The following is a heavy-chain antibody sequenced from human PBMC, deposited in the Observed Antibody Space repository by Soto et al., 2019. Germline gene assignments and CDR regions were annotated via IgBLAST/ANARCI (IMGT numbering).Heavy chain of an antibody. CDR1: GFIFSDAW. CDR2: IKSKTDGATA. J-gene: IGHJ4*02. D-gene: IGHD1-26*01. Sequence: EVQLVESGGGLVKPGGSLRLSCAASGFIFSDAWMNWVRQAPGKGLEWVARIKSKTDGATADYAAPVKGRFIISRDDSKNTLFLQMNGLTTEDTAVYYCIRDGGEAGGKVGAGGNGYWGQGTLVTVSS. V-gene: IGHV3-15*07. CDR3: IRDGGEAGGKVGAGGNGY.